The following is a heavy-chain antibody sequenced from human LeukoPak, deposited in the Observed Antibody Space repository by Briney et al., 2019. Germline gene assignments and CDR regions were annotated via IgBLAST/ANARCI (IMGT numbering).Heavy chain of an antibody. D-gene: IGHD6-19*01. J-gene: IGHJ6*03. CDR3: ARTIGSSGWYVGYYYYYMDV. V-gene: IGHV1-8*03. CDR1: GYTFTSYD. Sequence: ASVKVSCKASGYTFTSYDINWVRQATGQGLEWMGWMNPNSGNTGYAQKFQGRVTIARNTSISTAYMELSSLRSEDTAVYYCARTIGSSGWYVGYYYYYMDVWGKGTTVTISS. CDR2: MNPNSGNT.